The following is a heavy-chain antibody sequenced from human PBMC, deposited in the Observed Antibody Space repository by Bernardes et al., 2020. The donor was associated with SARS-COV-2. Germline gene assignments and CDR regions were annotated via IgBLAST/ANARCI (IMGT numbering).Heavy chain of an antibody. CDR3: TTDRSYDYVWGSYRYPDY. V-gene: IGHV3-15*01. J-gene: IGHJ4*02. CDR2: IKSKTDGGTT. D-gene: IGHD3-16*02. Sequence: VCSLLRSCAASGFTFSNAWMSWVRQAPGQGLEWVGRIKSKTDGGTTDYAAPVKGRFTISRDDSKNTLYLQMNSLKTEDTAVYYCTTDRSYDYVWGSYRYPDYWGQGTLVTVSS. CDR1: GFTFSNAW.